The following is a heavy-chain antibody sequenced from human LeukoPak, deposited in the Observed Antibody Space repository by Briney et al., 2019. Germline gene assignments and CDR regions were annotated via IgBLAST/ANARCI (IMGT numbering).Heavy chain of an antibody. D-gene: IGHD5-18*01. J-gene: IGHJ1*01. CDR2: INPNSGGT. CDR1: GGTFSSYA. V-gene: IGHV1-2*02. Sequence: ASVKVSCKASGGTFSSYAISWVRQAPGQGLEWMGWINPNSGGTNYAQKFQGRVTMTRDTSISTAYMELSRLKSDDTAVYYCARGSFSADAPLVLDYFHHWGQGTLVTVSS. CDR3: ARGSFSADAPLVLDYFHH.